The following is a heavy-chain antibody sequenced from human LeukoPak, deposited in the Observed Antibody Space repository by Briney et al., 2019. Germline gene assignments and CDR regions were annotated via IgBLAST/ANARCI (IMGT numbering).Heavy chain of an antibody. CDR1: GFTFSSYS. Sequence: GGSLRLSCAASGFTFSSYSMNWVRRAPGKGLEWVSSISSSSSYIYYADSVKGRFTISRDNAKNSLYLQMNSLRAEDTAVYYCARATGDFWTHRPYYFDYWGQGTLVTVSS. D-gene: IGHD3-3*01. J-gene: IGHJ4*02. V-gene: IGHV3-21*01. CDR2: ISSSSSYI. CDR3: ARATGDFWTHRPYYFDY.